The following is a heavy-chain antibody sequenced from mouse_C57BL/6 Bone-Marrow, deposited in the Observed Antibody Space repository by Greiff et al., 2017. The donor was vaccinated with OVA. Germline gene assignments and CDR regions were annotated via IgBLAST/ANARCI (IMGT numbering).Heavy chain of an antibody. V-gene: IGHV1-26*01. CDR2: INPNNGGT. CDR3: ARHLLWLLYWYFDV. J-gene: IGHJ1*03. D-gene: IGHD2-2*01. Sequence: EVKLQQSGPELVKPGASVKISCKASGYTFTDYYMNWVKQSHGKSLEWIGDINPNNGGTSYNQKFKGKATLTVDKSSSTAYMELRSLTSEDSAVYYCARHLLWLLYWYFDVWGTGTTVTVSS. CDR1: GYTFTDYY.